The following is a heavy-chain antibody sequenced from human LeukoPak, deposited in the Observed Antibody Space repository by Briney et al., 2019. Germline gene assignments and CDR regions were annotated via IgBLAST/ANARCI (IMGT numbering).Heavy chain of an antibody. J-gene: IGHJ4*02. D-gene: IGHD6-19*01. CDR2: ISSSSSYI. CDR1: GFTFSSYS. V-gene: IGHV3-21*01. CDR3: ATQSVAGYFDY. Sequence: GGSLRLSCAASGFTFSSYSMNWVRQAPGKGLEWVSSISSSSSYIYYADSVRGRSTISRDNAKNSLYLQTNSLRAEDTAVYYCATQSVAGYFDYWGQGTLVTVSS.